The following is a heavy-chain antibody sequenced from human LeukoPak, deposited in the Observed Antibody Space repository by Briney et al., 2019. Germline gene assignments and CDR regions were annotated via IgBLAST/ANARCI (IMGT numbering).Heavy chain of an antibody. Sequence: PSETLSLTCTVSGGSISSGSYYWSWIRQPAGKGLEWIGRIYTSGSTNYNPSLKSRVTISVDTSKSQFSLKLSSVTAADTAVYYCARGQVASVTIFGVVTYWFDPWGQGTLVTVSS. CDR3: ARGQVASVTIFGVVTYWFDP. CDR2: IYTSGST. J-gene: IGHJ5*02. CDR1: GGSISSGSYY. V-gene: IGHV4-61*02. D-gene: IGHD3-3*01.